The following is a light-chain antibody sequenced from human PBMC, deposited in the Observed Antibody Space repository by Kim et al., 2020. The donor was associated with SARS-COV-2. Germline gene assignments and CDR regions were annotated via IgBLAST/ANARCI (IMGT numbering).Light chain of an antibody. CDR3: QVWDSSSNHVI. CDR2: YDT. V-gene: IGLV3-21*04. CDR1: NIGSET. Sequence: APGQTATITCGGNNIGSETVHWYQQKPGQAPVLVIYYDTDRPSGIPERFSGSNSGNTATLTISWVEAGDEADYYCQVWDSSSNHVIFGGGTQLTVL. J-gene: IGLJ2*01.